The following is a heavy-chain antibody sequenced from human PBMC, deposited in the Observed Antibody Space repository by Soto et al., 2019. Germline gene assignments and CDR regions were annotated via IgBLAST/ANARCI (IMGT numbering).Heavy chain of an antibody. Sequence: GLLKRLSSTAAGVRVVNNGISWISQAQGKGLEWVSLIYSSGSIKYADSVKGRFTISRDNTKNIVYLQMNSLSADYSAVYYWARRVSTGDAHCWGQAPRVTV. CDR1: GVRVVNNG. D-gene: IGHD7-27*01. CDR2: IYSSGSI. V-gene: IGHV3-53*01. CDR3: ARRVSTGDAHC. J-gene: IGHJ1*01.